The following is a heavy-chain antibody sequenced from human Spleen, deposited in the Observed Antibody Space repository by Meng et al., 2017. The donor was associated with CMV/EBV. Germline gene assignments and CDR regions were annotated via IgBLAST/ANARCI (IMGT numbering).Heavy chain of an antibody. J-gene: IGHJ4*02. CDR3: ARESGGGGNFDY. D-gene: IGHD3-16*01. V-gene: IGHV4-39*07. CDR2: ISYSGTT. Sequence: QLQLQEPCPGLVKPSATPALTCTVSRGFISSSSYYWGWIRQPPGKGLEWIGSISYSGTTYYNPSLKSRVTISVDMSKNQFSLKLSSVTAADTAVYYCARESGGGGNFDYWGQGTLVTVSS. CDR1: RGFISSSSYY.